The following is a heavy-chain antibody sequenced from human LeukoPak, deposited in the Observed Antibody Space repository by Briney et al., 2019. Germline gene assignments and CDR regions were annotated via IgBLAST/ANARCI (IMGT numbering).Heavy chain of an antibody. V-gene: IGHV1-2*02. Sequence: GASVKVSCKASGYTFTSYDINWVRQATGQGLEWMGWINPNSGGTNYAQKFQGRVTMTRDTSISTAYMELSRLRSDDTAVYYCARRMDVWGQGTTVTVSS. J-gene: IGHJ6*02. CDR3: ARRMDV. CDR1: GYTFTSYD. CDR2: INPNSGGT.